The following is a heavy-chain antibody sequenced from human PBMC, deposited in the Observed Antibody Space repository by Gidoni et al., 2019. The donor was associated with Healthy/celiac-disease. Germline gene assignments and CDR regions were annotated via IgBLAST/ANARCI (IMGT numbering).Heavy chain of an antibody. J-gene: IGHJ6*02. CDR2: IIPILGIA. D-gene: IGHD5-18*01. Sequence: QLQLVQSGAGVTQPGSSVKVSCKASGGAFSSHTISWVRQAPGQGLEWKGRIIPILGIANYAQKFQGRVTITADKSTSTAYMELSRLRSEDTAVYYCARDSDTSMVTFYYYYGMDVWGQGTTVTVSS. V-gene: IGHV1-69*08. CDR1: GGAFSSHT. CDR3: ARDSDTSMVTFYYYYGMDV.